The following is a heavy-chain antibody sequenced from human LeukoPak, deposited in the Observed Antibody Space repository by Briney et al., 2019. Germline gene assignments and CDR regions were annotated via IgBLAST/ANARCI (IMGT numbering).Heavy chain of an antibody. CDR1: GFTFSSYE. CDR3: ARVDYGSGSLFDY. Sequence: GGSLRLSCAASGFTFSSYEMNWVRQAPGKGLEWVSYISRSGSTIYYADSVKGRFTISRDNAKNSLYLHMNSLRAEDTAVYYCARVDYGSGSLFDYWGQGTLVTVS. V-gene: IGHV3-48*03. J-gene: IGHJ4*02. D-gene: IGHD3-10*01. CDR2: ISRSGSTI.